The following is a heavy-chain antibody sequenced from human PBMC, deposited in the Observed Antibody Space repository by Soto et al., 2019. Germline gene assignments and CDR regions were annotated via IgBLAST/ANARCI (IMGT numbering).Heavy chain of an antibody. D-gene: IGHD2-15*01. Sequence: QLQLQESGSGLVKPSQTLSLTCAVSGGSISSGGYSWSWIRQPPGKGLEWIGYIYHSGNTYYNPSLKSRVTISVDRSKTQFSLKLSSVTAADTAVYYCARGGYCSGGSCYEYYFDYWGQGTLVTVSS. V-gene: IGHV4-30-2*01. CDR3: ARGGYCSGGSCYEYYFDY. J-gene: IGHJ4*02. CDR1: GGSISSGGYS. CDR2: IYHSGNT.